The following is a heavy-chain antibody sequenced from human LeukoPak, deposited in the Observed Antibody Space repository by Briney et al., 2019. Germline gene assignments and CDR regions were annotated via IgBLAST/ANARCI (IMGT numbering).Heavy chain of an antibody. V-gene: IGHV3-74*01. Sequence: GGSLRLSCAASGFTFSSYWMHWLRQAPGKGLVWVSRINSDGSSTSYADSVKGRFTISRDNAKNTLYLQMNSLRAEDTAVYYCARDVGGDYFDYWGQGTLVTVSS. CDR1: GFTFSSYW. CDR3: ARDVGGDYFDY. J-gene: IGHJ4*02. CDR2: INSDGSST. D-gene: IGHD2-21*01.